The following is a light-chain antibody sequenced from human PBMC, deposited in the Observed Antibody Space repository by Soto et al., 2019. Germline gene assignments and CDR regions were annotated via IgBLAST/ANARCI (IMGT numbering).Light chain of an antibody. CDR1: ESPVITDGDTL. CDR3: MQGASWPYT. V-gene: IGKV2-30*01. Sequence: IVLTQSPLSLPVTLGQPASISCRSSESPVITDGDTLLNWFQQRPGQSPSRLIYRVSNRDFGVPDKFSGSGSGTEFTLKISSVEAEDVAIYYCMQGASWPYTFGQGTKLEI. J-gene: IGKJ2*01. CDR2: RVS.